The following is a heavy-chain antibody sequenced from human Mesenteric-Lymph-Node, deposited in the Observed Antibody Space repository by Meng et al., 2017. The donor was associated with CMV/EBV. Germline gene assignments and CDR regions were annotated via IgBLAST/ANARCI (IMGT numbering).Heavy chain of an antibody. V-gene: IGHV1-46*01. CDR3: ARDRGKYDFWSGYGSYYYYGMDV. D-gene: IGHD3-3*01. Sequence: MHWVRQGPGQGLGWMGIIKPSGGGTSYAQKFQGRVTMTRDTSTSTVYMELSSLRSEDTAVYYCARDRGKYDFWSGYGSYYYYGMDVWGQGTTVTVSS. CDR2: IKPSGGGT. J-gene: IGHJ6*02.